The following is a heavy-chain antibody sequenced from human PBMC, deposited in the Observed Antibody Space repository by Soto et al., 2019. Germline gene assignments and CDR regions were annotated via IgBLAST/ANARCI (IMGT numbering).Heavy chain of an antibody. J-gene: IGHJ4*02. CDR1: SGSVFSSNW. CDR3: ASHVVMAGTRGFDH. CDR2: TRNSGGA. V-gene: IGHV4-4*02. Sequence: QVQLQESGPGLVKPSGTLSLTCAVSSGSVFSSNWWSWVRLPPGKGLEWIGETRNSGGANYNPSLKSRVTITVDRSRNNIFLELSSVTAADTAVYYWASHVVMAGTRGFDHWGLGPLVTVSS. D-gene: IGHD6-19*01.